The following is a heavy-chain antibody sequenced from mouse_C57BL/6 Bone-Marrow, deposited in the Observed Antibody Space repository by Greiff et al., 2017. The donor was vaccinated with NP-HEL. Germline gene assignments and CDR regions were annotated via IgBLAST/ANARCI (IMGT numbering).Heavy chain of an antibody. V-gene: IGHV1-12*01. CDR1: GYTFTSSN. Sequence: QVQLQQSGAELVRPGASVKMSCKASGYTFTSSNMHWVKQTPRQGLEWIGAIYPGNGDTSYNQKFKGKATLTVAKSSSTAYMQLSSLTSEDSAVYFCARVTGSSFDYWGQGTTLTVSS. J-gene: IGHJ2*01. D-gene: IGHD1-1*01. CDR3: ARVTGSSFDY. CDR2: IYPGNGDT.